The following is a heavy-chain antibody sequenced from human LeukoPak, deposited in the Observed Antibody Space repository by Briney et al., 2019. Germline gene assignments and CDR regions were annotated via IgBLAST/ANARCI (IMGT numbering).Heavy chain of an antibody. D-gene: IGHD6-13*01. CDR1: GFSFSDYA. CDR2: ISSHGGST. J-gene: IGHJ4*02. V-gene: IGHV3-23*01. CDR3: AKTTSNWYEDY. Sequence: SGGSLRLSCAASGFSFSDYAMAWVRQAPGKGLEWVTTISSHGGSTYYADSLKGRFTISRDNSRNTVCLQLNSLRAEDTAVYFCAKTTSNWYEDYWGQGTLVTVSS.